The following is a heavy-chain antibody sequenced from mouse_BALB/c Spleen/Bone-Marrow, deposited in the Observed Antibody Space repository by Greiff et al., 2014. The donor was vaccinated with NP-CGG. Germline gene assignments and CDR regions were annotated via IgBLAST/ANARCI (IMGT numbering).Heavy chain of an antibody. CDR1: GYTFTSYW. CDR2: IYPGSGST. CDR3: TREDYRYDWFAY. D-gene: IGHD2-14*01. Sequence: LQQPGSELVRPGASVKLSCEASGYTFTSYWMHWVKQRHGQGLEWIGNIYPGSGSTNYDEKFKSKGTLTVDTSSSTAYMHLSSLTSEDSAVYYCTREDYRYDWFAYWGQGTLVTVSA. V-gene: IGHV1S22*01. J-gene: IGHJ3*01.